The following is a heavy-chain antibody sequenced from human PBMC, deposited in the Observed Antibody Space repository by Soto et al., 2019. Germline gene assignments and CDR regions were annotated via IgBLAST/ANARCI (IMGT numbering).Heavy chain of an antibody. CDR1: GFTFSSYG. CDR3: AKRIGSSSDY. D-gene: IGHD6-6*01. Sequence: PGGSLRLSCAASGFTFSSYGMHWVRQAPGKGLEWVAVISYDGSNKYYADSVKGRFTISRDNSKNTLYLQMNSLRAEDTAVYYCAKRIGSSSDYWGQGTLVTVSS. J-gene: IGHJ4*02. CDR2: ISYDGSNK. V-gene: IGHV3-30*18.